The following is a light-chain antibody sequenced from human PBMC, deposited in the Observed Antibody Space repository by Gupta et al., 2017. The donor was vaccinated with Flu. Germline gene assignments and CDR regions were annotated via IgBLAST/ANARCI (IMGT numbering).Light chain of an antibody. J-gene: IGKJ4*01. CDR1: GRVHRN. CDR2: GAS. CDR3: QQYYNWPSLT. Sequence: ERVTLSCRASGRVHRNLAWYQHKPGQGPRLLVYGASTRAAGVPARFSGSGSWTDFTLAIRSLQSEDFAVYYCQQYYNWPSLTFGGGTKVEI. V-gene: IGKV3-15*01.